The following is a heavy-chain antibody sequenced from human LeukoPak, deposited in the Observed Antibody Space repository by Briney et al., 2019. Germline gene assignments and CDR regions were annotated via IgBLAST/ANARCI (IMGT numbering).Heavy chain of an antibody. Sequence: PSETLSLTCIVSGSSISTYYWSWIRQPAGKGLEWIGRIITSGTTNFNSSLKNRVTMSIDTSKNQFSLKLSSVTAADTAVYYCAREYSTSSRVFDIWGQGTMVTVSS. CDR1: GSSISTYY. J-gene: IGHJ3*02. D-gene: IGHD6-6*01. CDR2: IITSGTT. CDR3: AREYSTSSRVFDI. V-gene: IGHV4-4*07.